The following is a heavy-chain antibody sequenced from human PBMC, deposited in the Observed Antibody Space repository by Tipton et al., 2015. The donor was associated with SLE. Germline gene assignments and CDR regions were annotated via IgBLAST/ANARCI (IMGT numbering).Heavy chain of an antibody. V-gene: IGHV4-61*02. CDR3: AMAARPYYYMDV. D-gene: IGHD6-6*01. Sequence: WSWIRQPAGKGLEWIGRFYTSGSTKYNPSLKSRVTISEDTPKNQFSLKLSSVTAADTAVYYCAMAARPYYYMDVWGKGTTVTVSS. J-gene: IGHJ6*03. CDR2: FYTSGST.